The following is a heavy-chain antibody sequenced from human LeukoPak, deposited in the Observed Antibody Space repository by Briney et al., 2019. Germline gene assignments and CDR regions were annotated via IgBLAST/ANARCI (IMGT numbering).Heavy chain of an antibody. Sequence: PRASVKVSCKASGGSFSTYAINWVRQAPGQGLEWMGGIIHIVGRANYAQKLQGRVPIIADESTSTASMEVRSLRSEDTAVYYYAIWSGYLFSSLGAFDLWGQGTMVTVSS. CDR1: GGSFSTYA. CDR3: AIWSGYLFSSLGAFDL. J-gene: IGHJ3*01. D-gene: IGHD3-3*01. CDR2: IIHIVGRA. V-gene: IGHV1-69*13.